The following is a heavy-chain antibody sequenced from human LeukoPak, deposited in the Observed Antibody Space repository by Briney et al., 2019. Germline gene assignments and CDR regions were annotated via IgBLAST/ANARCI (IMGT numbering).Heavy chain of an antibody. D-gene: IGHD5-24*01. CDR1: GYTFTNYA. V-gene: IGHV1-3*01. Sequence: ASVKVSCKTSGYTFTNYAMHWVRQAPGQRLEWMGWINAGNGNTKYSQKFQGRVTITRDTSASTAYMELSSLRSEDTAVYYCARDSEGRDGYNWFGFDYWGQGTLVTVSS. J-gene: IGHJ4*02. CDR2: INAGNGNT. CDR3: ARDSEGRDGYNWFGFDY.